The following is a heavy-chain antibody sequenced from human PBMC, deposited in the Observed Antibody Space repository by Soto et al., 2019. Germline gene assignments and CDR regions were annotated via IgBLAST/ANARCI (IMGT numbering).Heavy chain of an antibody. D-gene: IGHD4-17*01. CDR3: ARDDPNDYAEGYFDY. CDR1: GFTFSSYW. J-gene: IGHJ4*02. V-gene: IGHV3-7*01. Sequence: GGSLRLSCAASGFTFSSYWMSWVRQAPGKGLEWVANIKQDGSEKYYVDSVKGRFTISRDNAKNSLYVQMNSLRAEDTAVYYCARDDPNDYAEGYFDYWGQGTLVTVSS. CDR2: IKQDGSEK.